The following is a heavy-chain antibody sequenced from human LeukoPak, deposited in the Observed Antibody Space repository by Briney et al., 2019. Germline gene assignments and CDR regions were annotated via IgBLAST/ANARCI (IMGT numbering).Heavy chain of an antibody. CDR1: GFTFSGYA. CDR3: AKDLYSNYGPADY. V-gene: IGHV3-23*01. D-gene: IGHD4-11*01. J-gene: IGHJ4*02. CDR2: INGGGVNT. Sequence: GGSLRLSCAASGFTFSGYAMSWVRQAPGKGLEWVSTINGGGVNTHYADSVGGRFTISRDNSKNTLFLQMNSLRDEDTAVYYCAKDLYSNYGPADYWGQGNLVTVSS.